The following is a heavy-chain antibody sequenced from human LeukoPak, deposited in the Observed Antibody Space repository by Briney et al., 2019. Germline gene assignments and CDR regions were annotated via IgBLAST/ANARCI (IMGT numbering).Heavy chain of an antibody. CDR3: ARERCSGGNCYRGGFDP. Sequence: GGSLRLSCAASGFTVSSNYMSWVRQAPGKGLEWVSVPYSGGSTYYADSVKGRFTISRDSSKNTLYLQMDSLRAEDTAVYYCARERCSGGNCYRGGFDPWGQGTLVTVSS. J-gene: IGHJ5*02. D-gene: IGHD2-15*01. CDR1: GFTVSSNY. V-gene: IGHV3-53*01. CDR2: PYSGGST.